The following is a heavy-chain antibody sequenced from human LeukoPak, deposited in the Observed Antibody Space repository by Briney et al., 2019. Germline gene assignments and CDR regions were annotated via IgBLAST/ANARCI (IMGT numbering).Heavy chain of an antibody. CDR3: PEPGRILGSAYNSLDS. Sequence: QPGGSLRLSCAASGFTFSSHAMSGVRQAPGKGLEWVSAISGSGGATTYADSVKGRFTISRDNSKNTLYLQMNSLRAEDTAIYYSPEPGRILGSAYNSLDSWGQGPLVTVSS. CDR1: GFTFSSHA. V-gene: IGHV3-23*01. D-gene: IGHD3-16*01. CDR2: ISGSGGAT. J-gene: IGHJ5*01.